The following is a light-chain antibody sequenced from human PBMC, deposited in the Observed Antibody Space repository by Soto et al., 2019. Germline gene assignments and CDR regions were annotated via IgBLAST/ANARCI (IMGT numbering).Light chain of an antibody. CDR2: GAS. CDR1: QSITNNY. J-gene: IGKJ5*01. V-gene: IGKV3-20*01. CDR3: QQYRTSPIT. Sequence: ETVLTQSPGTLSLSPGERATLSCRASQSITNNYLAWYQQNPGQAPRLLIYGASSRVTGIPDRFSGSGSGTDFTLTISRLEPEDFAVYYCQQYRTSPITFGQGTRLEIK.